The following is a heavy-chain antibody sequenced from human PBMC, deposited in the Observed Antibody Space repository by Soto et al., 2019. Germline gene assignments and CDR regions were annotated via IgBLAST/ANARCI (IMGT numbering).Heavy chain of an antibody. Sequence: PGGSLRLSCAASGFSFTGFWMSWVRQAPGEGLEWVANINQVGTEKYYVDSVKGRFTISRDNAKNSVYLQMNSLRDEDTAVYYCARAGNWGQGTLVTVSS. J-gene: IGHJ4*02. CDR3: ARAGN. CDR2: INQVGTEK. V-gene: IGHV3-7*05. CDR1: GFSFTGFW.